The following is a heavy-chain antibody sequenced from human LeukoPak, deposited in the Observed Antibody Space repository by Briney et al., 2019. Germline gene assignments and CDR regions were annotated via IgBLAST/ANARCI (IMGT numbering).Heavy chain of an antibody. CDR3: ARESSGGSCADY. Sequence: GGSLRLSCAASGFTFSSYAMSWVRQAPGKGLEGVSAISGSGGSTYYADSVKGRFTISRDNAKNSLYLQMNSLSAEDTAVYYCARESSGGSCADYWGQGTLVTVSS. CDR1: GFTFSSYA. V-gene: IGHV3-23*01. D-gene: IGHD2-15*01. J-gene: IGHJ4*02. CDR2: ISGSGGST.